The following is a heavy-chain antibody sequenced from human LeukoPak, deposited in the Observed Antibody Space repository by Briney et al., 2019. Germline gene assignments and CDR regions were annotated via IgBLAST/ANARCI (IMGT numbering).Heavy chain of an antibody. CDR3: ARLASGSSGQPFGF. V-gene: IGHV3-30*04. Sequence: GRSLRLSCVASGFTFSLYSMHWVRQAPGKGLEWVAVISYDGNKESHAESLKGRFSISRDNSKNMLFLQMSSLRYDDTAVYYCARLASGSSGQPFGFWGQGTLVTVSS. D-gene: IGHD6-19*01. J-gene: IGHJ4*02. CDR2: ISYDGNKE. CDR1: GFTFSLYS.